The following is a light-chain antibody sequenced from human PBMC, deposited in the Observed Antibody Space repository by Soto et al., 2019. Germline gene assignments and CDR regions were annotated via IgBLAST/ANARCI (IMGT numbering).Light chain of an antibody. V-gene: IGKV3-11*01. CDR1: QSVSSY. CDR2: DAS. Sequence: EIVLTQSPATLSLSPGERATLSCRASQSVSSYLAWYQQKPGQAPRLLIYDASTRATGIPARLSGSGPGTDFTLTITSLEPEDFAVYYCQQRSNWPPTFGQGTKVDIK. CDR3: QQRSNWPPT. J-gene: IGKJ1*01.